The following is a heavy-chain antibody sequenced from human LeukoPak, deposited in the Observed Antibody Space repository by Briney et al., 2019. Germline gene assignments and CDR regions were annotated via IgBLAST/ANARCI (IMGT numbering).Heavy chain of an antibody. Sequence: SETLSLTCTVSGGSISSYYWSWIRQPPGKGLEWIGYIYYSGGTNYNPSLKSRVTISVDTSKNQFSLKLSSVTAADTAVYYCARHLGYQLRRGYYYVMDVWGPGTTVTVSS. CDR3: ARHLGYQLRRGYYYVMDV. CDR2: IYYSGGT. CDR1: GGSISSYY. J-gene: IGHJ6*02. D-gene: IGHD2-2*01. V-gene: IGHV4-59*08.